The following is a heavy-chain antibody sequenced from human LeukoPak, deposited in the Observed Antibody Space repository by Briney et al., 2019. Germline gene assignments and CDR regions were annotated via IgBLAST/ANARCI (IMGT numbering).Heavy chain of an antibody. D-gene: IGHD3-22*01. J-gene: IGHJ5*02. CDR2: INPNSGGT. CDR3: ARDSRGRSYYDSSGS. CDR1: GYTFTGHY. Sequence: GASVKVSCKASGYTFTGHYMHWVRQAPGQGLEWMGWINPNSGGTDYAQNFKGRVTMTRDTSISTVYMELSSLTSDDTAMYYCARDSRGRSYYDSSGSWGQGTLVTVSS. V-gene: IGHV1-2*02.